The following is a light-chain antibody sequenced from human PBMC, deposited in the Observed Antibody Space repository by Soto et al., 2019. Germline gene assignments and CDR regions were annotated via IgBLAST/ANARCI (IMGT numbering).Light chain of an antibody. CDR2: KAS. CDR1: QSISSW. V-gene: IGKV1-5*03. Sequence: DIQMTQSPSTLSASVGDRVTITCRASQSISSWLAWYQQKPGKVPEVLIYKASSLESEVPSRVSGSGSGTEFTLTISSLQPDDFATYYCQQYHSYPYTFGQGTKLEIK. J-gene: IGKJ2*01. CDR3: QQYHSYPYT.